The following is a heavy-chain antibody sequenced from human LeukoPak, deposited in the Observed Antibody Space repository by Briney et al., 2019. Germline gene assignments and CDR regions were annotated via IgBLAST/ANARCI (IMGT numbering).Heavy chain of an antibody. J-gene: IGHJ4*02. CDR3: ARGKRGKGLKTYYYDSSGYWPIDY. CDR1: GGSISSSIYY. CDR2: INHSGST. Sequence: PSETLSLTCTVSGGSISSSIYYWGWFRQPPGKGLEWIGEINHSGSTNYNPSLKSRVTISVDTSKNQFSLKLSSVTAADTAVYYCARGKRGKGLKTYYYDSSGYWPIDYWGQGTLVTVSS. V-gene: IGHV4-39*07. D-gene: IGHD3-22*01.